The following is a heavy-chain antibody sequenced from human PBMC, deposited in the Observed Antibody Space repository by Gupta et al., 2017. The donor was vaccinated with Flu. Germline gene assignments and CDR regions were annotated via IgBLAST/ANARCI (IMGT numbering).Heavy chain of an antibody. CDR3: AHGGYCSGGSCYSY. J-gene: IGHJ4*02. CDR2: IYYSGST. CDR1: GGSIRSSSYY. Sequence: QLQLQESGPGLVTPSETLSLTCTVSGGSIRSSSYYWGWIRQPPGKGLEWIGSIYYSGSTYYNPSLKSRVTISVDTSKNQFSLKLSSVTAADTAVYYCAHGGYCSGGSCYSYWGQGTLVTVSS. V-gene: IGHV4-39*01. D-gene: IGHD2-15*01.